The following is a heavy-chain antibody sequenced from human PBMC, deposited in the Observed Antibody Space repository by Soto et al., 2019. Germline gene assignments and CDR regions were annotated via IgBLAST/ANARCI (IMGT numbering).Heavy chain of an antibody. D-gene: IGHD6-6*01. V-gene: IGHV1-69*13. CDR1: GGTFSSYA. CDR3: ARGRQLVPGY. J-gene: IGHJ4*02. Sequence: GASVKVSCKASGGTFSSYAISWVRQAPGQGLEWMGGITPIFGTANYAQKFQGRVTITADESTSTAYMELSSLRSEDTAVYYCARGRQLVPGYWGQGTLVTVSS. CDR2: ITPIFGTA.